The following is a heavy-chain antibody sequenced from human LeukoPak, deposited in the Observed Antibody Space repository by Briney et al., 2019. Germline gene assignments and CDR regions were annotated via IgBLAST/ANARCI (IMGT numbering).Heavy chain of an antibody. CDR1: GGTFSSYA. Sequence: GASVKVSCKASGGTFSSYAISWVRQAPGQGLEWMGRIIPIFGTANYAQKFQGRVTITTDESTSTAYMELRSLRSDDTAVYYCARSEAIWSGYYRIDYWGQGTLVTVSS. V-gene: IGHV1-69*05. J-gene: IGHJ4*02. CDR3: ARSEAIWSGYYRIDY. CDR2: IIPIFGTA. D-gene: IGHD3-3*01.